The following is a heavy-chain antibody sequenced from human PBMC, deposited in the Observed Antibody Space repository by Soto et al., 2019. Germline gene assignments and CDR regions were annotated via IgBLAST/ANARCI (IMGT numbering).Heavy chain of an antibody. V-gene: IGHV4-61*01. CDR2: GSYSGTT. J-gene: IGHJ4*02. D-gene: IGHD4-17*01. CDR3: ARVATVTQYDY. CDR1: GVSVSSGSFY. Sequence: QVQLQESGPGLVKPSETLSLTCTVSGVSVSSGSFYWAWIRQPPGKVLEWIGFGSYSGTTNYKPSMKSRVSIPVATSSSQISLKVSSLTAADTAVYYCARVATVTQYDYWGQGPLVTVSS.